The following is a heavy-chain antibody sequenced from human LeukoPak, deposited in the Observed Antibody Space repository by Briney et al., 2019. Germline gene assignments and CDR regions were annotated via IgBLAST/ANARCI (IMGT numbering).Heavy chain of an antibody. CDR2: IQVDGSQK. D-gene: IGHD1-26*01. V-gene: IGHV3-30*02. J-gene: IGHJ4*02. CDR3: AKDLVYWRQFS. Sequence: GGSLRLSWATSGFTFSTYGMHWVRQAQGKGLEWVALIQVDGSQKYYADSVKGRFTISRDNSKNTLYLQMNSLRAEDTAVYYCAKDLVYWRQFSRGQGTLVTVSS. CDR1: GFTFSTYG.